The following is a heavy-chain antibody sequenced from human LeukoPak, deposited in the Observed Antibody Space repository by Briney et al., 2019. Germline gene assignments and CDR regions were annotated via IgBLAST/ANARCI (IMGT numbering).Heavy chain of an antibody. Sequence: ASVKVSCKASGGTFSSYAISWVRQAPGQGLEWMGGVIPIFGTANYAQKFQGRVTITADESTSTAYMELSSLRSEDTAVYYCARSKSGSYSGCDYWGQGTLVTVSS. CDR2: VIPIFGTA. CDR3: ARSKSGSYSGCDY. CDR1: GGTFSSYA. D-gene: IGHD1-26*01. V-gene: IGHV1-69*13. J-gene: IGHJ4*02.